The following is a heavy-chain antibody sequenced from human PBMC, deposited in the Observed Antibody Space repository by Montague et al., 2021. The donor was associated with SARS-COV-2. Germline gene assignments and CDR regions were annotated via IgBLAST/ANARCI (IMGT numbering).Heavy chain of an antibody. D-gene: IGHD5-24*01. CDR3: ARVAVPWDRATMLAFEL. CDR2: IYYSGTT. Sequence: SETLSLTCTVSGASISSSRYYWGWIRQPPGKGLEWIGHIYYSGTTYYDPSLKSRLTISVDTSKNQFSLQLTSVTAADTSVYYCARVAVPWDRATMLAFELWGQGTTVTVSS. V-gene: IGHV4-39*02. CDR1: GASISSSRYY. J-gene: IGHJ6*02.